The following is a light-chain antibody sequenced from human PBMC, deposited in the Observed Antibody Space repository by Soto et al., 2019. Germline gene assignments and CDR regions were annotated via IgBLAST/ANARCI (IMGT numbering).Light chain of an antibody. CDR3: SLYTSENTYV. J-gene: IGLJ1*01. Sequence: QSVLTQPPSVSGAPGQRVTISCTGSSSNIGAGFDVHWYQQLPGSAPKLLIYGDAYRPSGVPDRFSGSKSGTSASLAITGLHAEDEADYYCSLYTSENTYVFGTGTKVTVL. V-gene: IGLV1-40*01. CDR2: GDA. CDR1: SSNIGAGFD.